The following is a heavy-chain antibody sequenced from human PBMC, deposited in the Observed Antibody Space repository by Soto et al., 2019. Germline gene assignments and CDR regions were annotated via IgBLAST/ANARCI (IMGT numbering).Heavy chain of an antibody. V-gene: IGHV1-46*01. Sequence: GASVKVSCKASGYTFTSFYVHWVRQAPGQGLEWMGISNPSGDITNYARKFQGRITMTRDTSTSTVYMELSSLRSEDTAVYYCTKGSDRGYSFGYDYWGQGTLVTVSS. J-gene: IGHJ4*02. CDR3: TKGSDRGYSFGYDY. D-gene: IGHD5-18*01. CDR1: GYTFTSFY. CDR2: SNPSGDIT.